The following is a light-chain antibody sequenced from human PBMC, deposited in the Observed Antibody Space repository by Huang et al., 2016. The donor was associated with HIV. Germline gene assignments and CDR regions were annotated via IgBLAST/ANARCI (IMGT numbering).Light chain of an antibody. CDR2: AAS. CDR1: QGISDS. J-gene: IGKJ4*01. V-gene: IGKV1-NL1*01. Sequence: DIQMTQSPSSLSASVGDRVTITCRASQGISDSLAWYQQKSGRPPKVLVYAASTLESGIPSMFRGSGSGTDHTLTISSLQPEDLATYYCQQYFDTIPTFGGGTKVEIK. CDR3: QQYFDTIPT.